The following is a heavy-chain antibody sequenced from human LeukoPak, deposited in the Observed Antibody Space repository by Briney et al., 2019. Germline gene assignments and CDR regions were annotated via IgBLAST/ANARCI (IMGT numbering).Heavy chain of an antibody. D-gene: IGHD2-15*01. CDR3: ATPLYCSGGTCYLNFDY. CDR1: GGSISNSSYY. V-gene: IGHV4-39*01. CDR2: IYYSGGT. J-gene: IGHJ4*02. Sequence: PSETLSLTCTVSGGSISNSSYYWGWIRQPPGKGLEWIGSIYYSGGTYYNPSLKSRVTISVDTSKNRFSLKLSSVTAADTAVYYCATPLYCSGGTCYLNFDYWGQGTLVTVSS.